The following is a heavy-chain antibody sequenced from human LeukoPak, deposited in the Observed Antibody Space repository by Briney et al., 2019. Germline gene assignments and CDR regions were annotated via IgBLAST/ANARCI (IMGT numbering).Heavy chain of an antibody. D-gene: IGHD5-18*01. Sequence: ASVKVSCKASGYTFTSHGIIWVRQAPGQGLEWMGWISTYNGNTNYAQKLQGRVTMTTDTSTSTAYMELRSLRSDDTAVYYCAREVAGDVDTALYYFDYWGQGTLVTVSS. CDR3: AREVAGDVDTALYYFDY. V-gene: IGHV1-18*01. CDR1: GYTFTSHG. J-gene: IGHJ4*02. CDR2: ISTYNGNT.